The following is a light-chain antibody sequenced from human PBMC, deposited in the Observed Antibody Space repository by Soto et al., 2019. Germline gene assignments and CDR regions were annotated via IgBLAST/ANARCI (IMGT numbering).Light chain of an antibody. CDR2: GAS. CDR3: QQYHNLPPSLT. J-gene: IGKJ4*01. Sequence: EIVMTQSPATLSVSPGERATLSCRASQSVSSNLAWYQQKPGQAPRLLIYGASTMATGIPARFRGSGSGTEFTLTISSLQSEDFVVYYCQQYHNLPPSLTFGVGNKVEIK. CDR1: QSVSSN. V-gene: IGKV3-15*01.